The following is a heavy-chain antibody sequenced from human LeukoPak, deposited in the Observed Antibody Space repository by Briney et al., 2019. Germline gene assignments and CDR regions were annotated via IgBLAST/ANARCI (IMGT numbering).Heavy chain of an antibody. CDR1: GFIFSSYG. CDR2: IWYDGTNE. V-gene: IGHV3-33*01. CDR3: ARVPYCSGDRCSSWIDH. J-gene: IGHJ4*02. Sequence: GGSLRLSCAASGFIFSSYGMHWVRQAPGKGLEWVALIWYDGTNEYYTDSVKGRFTISRANSKNTLYLQMNSLRAEDTAVYYCARVPYCSGDRCSSWIDHWGQGTLVTVSS. D-gene: IGHD2-15*01.